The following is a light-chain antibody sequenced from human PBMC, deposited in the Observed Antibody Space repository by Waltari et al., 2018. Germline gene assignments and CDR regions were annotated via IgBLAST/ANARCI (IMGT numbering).Light chain of an antibody. V-gene: IGKV1-27*01. J-gene: IGKJ1*01. Sequence: DVRVTQSPSSLSAAAGDRVTITCRASQGIATYLAWYQQKPGRLPTLLIYDASTLRSGVPPRFRGSGSGTDFTLTITSLQPEDVATYYCQMYNGAPRTFGQGTKVEI. CDR3: QMYNGAPRT. CDR1: QGIATY. CDR2: DAS.